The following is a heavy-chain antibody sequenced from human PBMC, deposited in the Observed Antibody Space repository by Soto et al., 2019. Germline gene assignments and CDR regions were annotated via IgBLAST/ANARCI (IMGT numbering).Heavy chain of an antibody. V-gene: IGHV1-69*13. J-gene: IGHJ6*02. CDR1: GGTFSSYA. CDR2: IIPIFGTA. D-gene: IGHD3-3*01. CDR3: ARDGRGTIFGVVITYYYYYYGMDV. Sequence: SVKVSCKASGGTFSSYAISWVRQAPGQGLEWMGGIIPIFGTANYAQKFQGRVTITADESTSTAYMELSSLRSEDTAVYYCARDGRGTIFGVVITYYYYYYGMDVWGQGTTVTVSS.